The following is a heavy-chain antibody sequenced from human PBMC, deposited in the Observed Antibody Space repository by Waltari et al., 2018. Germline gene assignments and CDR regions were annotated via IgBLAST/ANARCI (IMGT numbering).Heavy chain of an antibody. V-gene: IGHV1-2*06. CDR2: SNPNSGGK. Sequence: QVQLVQSGAEVKKPGASVKVSCKASGYTFTGYYMHWVRQAPGQGLEWMGRSNPNSGGKNYAQKFQGMVTVTRDTSISTAYMELSRLRSDDTAVYYCAVIGYYGSGSIDYWGQGTLVTVSS. CDR1: GYTFTGYY. J-gene: IGHJ4*02. CDR3: AVIGYYGSGSIDY. D-gene: IGHD3-10*01.